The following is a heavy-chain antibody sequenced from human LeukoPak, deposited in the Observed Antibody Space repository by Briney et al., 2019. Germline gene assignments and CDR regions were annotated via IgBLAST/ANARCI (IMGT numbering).Heavy chain of an antibody. CDR2: VASSGTS. CDR1: GDSLNPYY. Sequence: PSETLSLTCTVSGDSLNPYYWTWIRQTPGKELEWIGFVASSGTSNYNPSLKSRVSISIYTSKNQFSLALTSVTPADTAVYYCARVVRGVVTSNWFDPWGQGTLVSVSS. D-gene: IGHD2-21*02. V-gene: IGHV4-59*01. J-gene: IGHJ5*02. CDR3: ARVVRGVVTSNWFDP.